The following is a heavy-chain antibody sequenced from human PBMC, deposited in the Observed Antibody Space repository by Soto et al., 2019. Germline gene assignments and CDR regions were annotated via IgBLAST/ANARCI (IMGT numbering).Heavy chain of an antibody. V-gene: IGHV4-59*01. CDR1: GGSISSYY. CDR2: IYYSGST. CDR3: ARLAGYRYGSNWFDP. Sequence: SETLSLTCTVSGGSISSYYWSWIRQPPGKGLEWIGYIYYSGSTDYNPSLKSRVTISVDTSKNQFSLKLSSVTAADTAVYYCARLAGYRYGSNWFDPWGQGTPVTFSS. D-gene: IGHD5-18*01. J-gene: IGHJ5*02.